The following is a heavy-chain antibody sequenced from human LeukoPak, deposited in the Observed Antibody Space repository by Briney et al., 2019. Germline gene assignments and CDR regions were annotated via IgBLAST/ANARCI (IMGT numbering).Heavy chain of an antibody. CDR2: FSGSGGST. J-gene: IGHJ4*02. CDR1: GFTFSTYG. Sequence: GGSLRLSCVASGFTFSTYGMSWVRQAPGKGLEWVSSFSGSGGSTYYADSVKGRFTISRDNSKNTLYLQMNSLRAEDTAIYCCAKSGLNRFDYWGQGTLVTVSS. V-gene: IGHV3-23*01. CDR3: AKSGLNRFDY. D-gene: IGHD2-15*01.